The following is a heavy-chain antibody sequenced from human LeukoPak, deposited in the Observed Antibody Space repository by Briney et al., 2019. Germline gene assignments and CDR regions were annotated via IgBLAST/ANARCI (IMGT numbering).Heavy chain of an antibody. Sequence: ASVKVSCKASGYTFTGYYMHWVRQAPGQGLEWMGRINPNSGGTNYAQKFQGRVTMTRDTSISTAYMELSRLRSDDTAVYYCARNGFVSGSYGYWGQGTLVTVSS. V-gene: IGHV1-2*06. CDR2: INPNSGGT. CDR1: GYTFTGYY. D-gene: IGHD1-26*01. J-gene: IGHJ4*02. CDR3: ARNGFVSGSYGY.